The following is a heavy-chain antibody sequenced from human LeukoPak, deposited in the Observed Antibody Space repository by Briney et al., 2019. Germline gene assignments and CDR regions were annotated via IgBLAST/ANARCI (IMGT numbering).Heavy chain of an antibody. Sequence: GGSLRLSCVASGLSFGSYWMDWVRQAPGKGLGWVANIRKDGGDIHYVNSVKGRFTISRDIAKNSVSLQMHSLRVEDTAVYYCARDAFGDFSYWGQGILVTVSS. J-gene: IGHJ4*02. D-gene: IGHD3-10*01. CDR1: GLSFGSYW. CDR3: ARDAFGDFSY. CDR2: IRKDGGDI. V-gene: IGHV3-7*01.